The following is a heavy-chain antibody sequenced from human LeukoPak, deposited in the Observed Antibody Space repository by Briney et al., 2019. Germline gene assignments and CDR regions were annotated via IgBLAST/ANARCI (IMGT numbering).Heavy chain of an antibody. CDR3: ARDKLGSGDAFDI. CDR1: GGSISSGGYS. J-gene: IGHJ3*02. CDR2: IYHSGST. V-gene: IGHV4-30-2*01. D-gene: IGHD7-27*01. Sequence: SQTLSLTCAVSGGSISSGGYSWSWIRQPPGKGLEWIGYIYHSGSTYYNPSLKSRVTISVDRSKNQFSLKLSSVTAADTAVYYCARDKLGSGDAFDIWGQGTMVTVSS.